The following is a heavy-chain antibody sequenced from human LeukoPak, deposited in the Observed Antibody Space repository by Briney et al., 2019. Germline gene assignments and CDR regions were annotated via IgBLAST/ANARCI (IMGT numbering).Heavy chain of an antibody. CDR3: AKSPSRSTVTWFDY. D-gene: IGHD1-26*01. Sequence: GGSLRLSCAASGFTFSSYAMSCVRQAPGKGLEWVSGIRGSGGSAFDADSVKGRFTISRENSKNTLSLQLNSLTAEDSAVYYCAKSPSRSTVTWFDYWGQGTLVTVSS. V-gene: IGHV3-23*01. J-gene: IGHJ4*01. CDR1: GFTFSSYA. CDR2: IRGSGGSA.